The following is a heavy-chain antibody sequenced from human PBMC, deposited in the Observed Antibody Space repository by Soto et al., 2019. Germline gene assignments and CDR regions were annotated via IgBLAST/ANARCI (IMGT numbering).Heavy chain of an antibody. CDR2: IWYDGSNK. V-gene: IGHV3-33*01. J-gene: IGHJ4*02. CDR1: GFTFSSYG. Sequence: QVQLVESGGGVVQPGRSLRLSCAASGFTFSSYGMHWVRQAPGKGLEWVAVIWYDGSNKYYADSVKGRFTISRDNSKNTLYLQMNSLRAEETAVYYCARDLPPKGATIGGDYWGQGTLVTVSS. CDR3: ARDLPPKGATIGGDY. D-gene: IGHD1-26*01.